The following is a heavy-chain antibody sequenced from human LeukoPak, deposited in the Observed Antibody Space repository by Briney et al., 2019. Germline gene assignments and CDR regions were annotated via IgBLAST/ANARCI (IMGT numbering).Heavy chain of an antibody. CDR3: ARDFGTTGWHTFDY. Sequence: SQTLSLTCVVSGDSVSSKNGAWNWIRQSPSRGLEWLGRTYYRSKWYNDYAESMEGLRTISQDTSKNQYSLHLNSVTPDDTAVYYCARDFGTTGWHTFDYWGQGTLVTVSS. V-gene: IGHV6-1*01. CDR2: TYYRSKWYN. J-gene: IGHJ4*02. CDR1: GDSVSSKNGA. D-gene: IGHD6-19*01.